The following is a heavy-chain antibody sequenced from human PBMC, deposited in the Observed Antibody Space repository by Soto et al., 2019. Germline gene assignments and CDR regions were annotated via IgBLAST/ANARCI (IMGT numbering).Heavy chain of an antibody. CDR1: GGTFSSYA. CDR3: ARRPIQDDGDPYYYYGMYV. D-gene: IGHD4-17*01. Sequence: QVQLVQSGAEVKKPGSSVKVSCKASGGTFSSYAISWVRQAPGQGLEWMGGIIPIFGTANYAQKFQGRVTITADESTSTAYMELSSLRSEDTAVYYCARRPIQDDGDPYYYYGMYVWGQGTTVTVSS. J-gene: IGHJ6*02. CDR2: IIPIFGTA. V-gene: IGHV1-69*01.